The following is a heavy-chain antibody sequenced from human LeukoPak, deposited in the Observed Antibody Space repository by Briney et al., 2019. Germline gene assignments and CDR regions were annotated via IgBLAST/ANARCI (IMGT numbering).Heavy chain of an antibody. CDR2: ISSGGSTT. V-gene: IGHV3-48*02. J-gene: IGHJ4*01. Sequence: PGGSLRLSCAASGFTFSSYGMHWVRQAPGKGLEWVAYISSGGSTTYYGDSVRGRFTISRDNAKNSLYLQMNSLSNEDTAVYYCARGDACSNTTCYPLSCFDSWGHGTLVTVSS. CDR3: ARGDACSNTTCYPLSCFDS. CDR1: GFTFSSYG. D-gene: IGHD2-2*01.